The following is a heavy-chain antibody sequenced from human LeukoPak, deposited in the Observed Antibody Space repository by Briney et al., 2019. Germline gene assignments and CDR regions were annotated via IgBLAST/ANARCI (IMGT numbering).Heavy chain of an antibody. D-gene: IGHD1-14*01. Sequence: QPGGSLRLSCAASGFTFTDYTMHWVRQAPGKGLQWVSLITWDGGDTKYADSVKGRFTISRDNRENSVYLQMNSLRLEDSAFYYCAKEHRVPKWDHYYSYYSMDAWGEGTTVTVSS. CDR2: ITWDGGDT. J-gene: IGHJ6*04. V-gene: IGHV3-43*01. CDR1: GFTFTDYT. CDR3: AKEHRVPKWDHYYSYYSMDA.